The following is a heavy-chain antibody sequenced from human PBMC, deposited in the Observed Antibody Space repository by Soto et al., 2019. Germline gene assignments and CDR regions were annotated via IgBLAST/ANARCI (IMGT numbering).Heavy chain of an antibody. CDR2: IYYSGST. Sequence: SETLSLTCTVSGGCISRYYWSWIRQPSGKGIKWIGYIYYSGSTNYNPSLKSRVTISVDTSKNQFSLNLSSVTAADPAVYYCARVLLLGWGSDYKRWFSPWGQGTLVTGSS. CDR3: ARVLLLGWGSDYKRWFSP. J-gene: IGHJ5*02. D-gene: IGHD3-10*01. V-gene: IGHV4-59*01. CDR1: GGCISRYY.